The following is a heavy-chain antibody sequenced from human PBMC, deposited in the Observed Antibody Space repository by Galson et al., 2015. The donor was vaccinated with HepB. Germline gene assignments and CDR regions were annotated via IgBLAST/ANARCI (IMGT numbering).Heavy chain of an antibody. J-gene: IGHJ4*02. V-gene: IGHV3-48*02. CDR2: SGKGGSVL. D-gene: IGHD1-26*01. Sequence: SLRLSCAVSGFTVRDYSLSWIRQAPGKGLECVSYSGKGGSVLEYADSVKGRFTFSRDDGKNSLYLQMNSLRDEDTAVYYCARGVGDSSTFDYWGRGTLVTVSS. CDR1: GFTVRDYS. CDR3: ARGVGDSSTFDY.